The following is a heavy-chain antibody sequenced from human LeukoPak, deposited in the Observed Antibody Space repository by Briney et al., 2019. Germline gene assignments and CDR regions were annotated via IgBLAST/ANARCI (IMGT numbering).Heavy chain of an antibody. CDR1: GDSW. D-gene: IGHD3-10*01. CDR2: IKTDGSST. J-gene: IGHJ4*02. CDR3: ARGDGVIMNY. V-gene: IGHV3-74*01. Sequence: PGGSLRLSCAGSGDSWMHWVRQVPGKGLVWVSHIKTDGSSTSYADYVKGRFTISNDNAENTLYLQMNSLRAEDTAVYYCARGDGVIMNYWGQGTLVTVSS.